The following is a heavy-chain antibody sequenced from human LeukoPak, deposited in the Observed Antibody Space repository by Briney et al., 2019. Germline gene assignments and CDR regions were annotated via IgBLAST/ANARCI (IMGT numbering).Heavy chain of an antibody. V-gene: IGHV4-34*01. D-gene: IGHD3-22*01. CDR3: ARVQSADSSGLSFDY. Sequence: PSETLSLTCTVSGGSISSYYWSWIRQPPGKGLEWIGEINHSGSTNYNPSLKSRVTISVDTSKNQFSLKLSSVTAADTAVYYCARVQSADSSGLSFDYWGQGTLVTVSS. CDR2: INHSGST. CDR1: GGSISSYY. J-gene: IGHJ4*02.